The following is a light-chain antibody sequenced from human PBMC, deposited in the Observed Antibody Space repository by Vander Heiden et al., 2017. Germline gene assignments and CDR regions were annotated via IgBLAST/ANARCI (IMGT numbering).Light chain of an antibody. J-gene: IGKJ2*01. CDR2: GAS. V-gene: IGKV3-20*01. Sequence: EIVLTQSPGTLSLSPGERATLSCRASQSVSSSYLAWYQQKPGQAPRLLIYGASSRATGIPDRFSGSGYGTDFTLTISRLEPEDFAVYYCQQHGSSPPYTFGQGTKLEIK. CDR3: QQHGSSPPYT. CDR1: QSVSSSY.